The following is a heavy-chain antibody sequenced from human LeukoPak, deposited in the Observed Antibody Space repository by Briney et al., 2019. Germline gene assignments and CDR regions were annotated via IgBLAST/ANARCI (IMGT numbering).Heavy chain of an antibody. CDR2: VYTGGST. V-gene: IGHV3-66*01. Sequence: GGSLRLSCAASGFTVNSNYMSWVRQAPGKGLEWVSVVYTGGSTYYADSVKGRFTISRDNSKNTRYLQMNSLRVEDTAMYYCARDGPFDIWGQGTMVTVSS. J-gene: IGHJ3*02. CDR1: GFTVNSNY. CDR3: ARDGPFDI.